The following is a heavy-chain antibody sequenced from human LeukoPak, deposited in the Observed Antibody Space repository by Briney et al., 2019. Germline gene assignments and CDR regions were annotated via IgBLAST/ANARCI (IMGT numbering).Heavy chain of an antibody. D-gene: IGHD3-3*01. J-gene: IGHJ5*02. CDR2: GSESGGT. CDR3: AKNGQSGFSFDP. V-gene: IGHV4-34*01. Sequence: SETLSLTCGVYGGSLNGHYWSWIRQPPGKGLEWIGEGSESGGTKFNPSLKSRVTISADTSKNQFSLKLNSVTAADTAVYYCAKNGQSGFSFDPWGQGTLVTVSS. CDR1: GGSLNGHY.